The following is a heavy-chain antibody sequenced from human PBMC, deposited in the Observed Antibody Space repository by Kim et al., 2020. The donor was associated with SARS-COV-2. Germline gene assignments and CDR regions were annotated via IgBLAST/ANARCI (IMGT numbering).Heavy chain of an antibody. CDR1: GFTFNNYA. CDR2: IRGSGDRT. D-gene: IGHD6-19*01. CDR3: AKVSSGSSGWFEYFQN. J-gene: IGHJ1*01. V-gene: IGHV3-23*01. Sequence: VGSLRLSCAASGFTFNNYAMSWVRQAPGKGLEWVSGIRGSGDRTSYADSMKGRFTISRDNSRNTLYLQMDSLRAEDTAVYYCAKVSSGSSGWFEYFQNWGQGTLVTVSS.